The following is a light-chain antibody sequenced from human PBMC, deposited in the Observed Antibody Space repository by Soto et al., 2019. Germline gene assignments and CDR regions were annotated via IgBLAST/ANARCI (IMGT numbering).Light chain of an antibody. CDR3: SAFTSSDTDV. CDR1: SSDVGFSNY. CDR2: EVS. J-gene: IGLJ1*01. V-gene: IGLV2-14*01. Sequence: QSALTQPASVSGSPGQSITISCTGTSSDVGFSNYVYWYQQHPGKAPKLMIAEVSNRPSGVSSRFSGSKSGNTASLTISGLQAEDEADYYCSAFTSSDTDVFGSGTK.